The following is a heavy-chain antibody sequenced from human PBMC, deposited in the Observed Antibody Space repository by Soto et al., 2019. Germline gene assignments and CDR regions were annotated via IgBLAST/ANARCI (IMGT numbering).Heavy chain of an antibody. J-gene: IGHJ2*01. V-gene: IGHV3-48*01. Sequence: EVQLVESGGGLVQPGGSLRLSCAASGFTFSIYNMNWVRQAPGKGLEWVLYIPSSSSTIYYADSVKGRFSISRDNAKNSLHLQMNSLRAEDTAVYYCARDDWRQWLAPRYFDLWGRGTLVTVSS. CDR2: IPSSSSTI. CDR3: ARDDWRQWLAPRYFDL. CDR1: GFTFSIYN. D-gene: IGHD6-19*01.